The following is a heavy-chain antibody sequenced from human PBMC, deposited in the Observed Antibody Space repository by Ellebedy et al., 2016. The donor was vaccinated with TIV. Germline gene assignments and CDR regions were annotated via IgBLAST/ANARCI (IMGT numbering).Heavy chain of an antibody. V-gene: IGHV3-23*01. J-gene: IGHJ4*02. CDR3: VREGYSSGHAGSFDC. Sequence: GESLKISCAGSGRSFSSIPMTWVRPAPGKGLEWVSTIGTDDAVHYADSVTGRFTVSRDTSKNTLFLQMNGLRVEDAAMYYCVREGYSSGHAGSFDCWGQGTLVTVSS. D-gene: IGHD3-22*01. CDR1: GRSFSSIP. CDR2: IGTDDAV.